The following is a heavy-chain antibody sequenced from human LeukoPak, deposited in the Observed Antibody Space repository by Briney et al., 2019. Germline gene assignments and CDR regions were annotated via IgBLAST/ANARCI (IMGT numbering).Heavy chain of an antibody. CDR2: IYHSGSI. V-gene: IGHV4-38-2*02. CDR1: GYSISNGYF. J-gene: IGHJ5*02. D-gene: IGHD2-15*01. Sequence: SETLSLTCTVSGYSISNGYFWGWIRQPPGKGLECIGTIYHSGSIYYNPSLKSRVTISVDTSNNQLSLQLRSVTAADTAVYYCVRDGCWGGNCYSFNWFDPWGQGTLVTVSS. CDR3: VRDGCWGGNCYSFNWFDP.